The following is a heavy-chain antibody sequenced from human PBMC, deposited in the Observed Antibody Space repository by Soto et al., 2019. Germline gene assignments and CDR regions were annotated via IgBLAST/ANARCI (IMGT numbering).Heavy chain of an antibody. CDR1: GVSISSGGYY. J-gene: IGHJ1*01. CDR2: IYYSGST. V-gene: IGHV4-31*01. CDR3: ARDQGGYCSITSCYLPEYFQH. Sequence: QVQLQESGPGLVKPSQTLSLTCTVSGVSISSGGYYWNWIRQHPGKGLEWVGSIYYSGSTYYNPSLKSQLTISVDTSTNPFSLKLTSVTAADTAVYSCARDQGGYCSITSCYLPEYFQHWGQGSLVTVSS. D-gene: IGHD2-2*01.